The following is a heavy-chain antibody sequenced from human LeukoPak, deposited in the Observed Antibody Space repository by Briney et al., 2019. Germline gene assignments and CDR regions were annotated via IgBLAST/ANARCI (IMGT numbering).Heavy chain of an antibody. V-gene: IGHV3-49*04. D-gene: IGHD6-6*01. J-gene: IGHJ4*02. Sequence: GGSLRLSCTASGFTFGDYAMSWVRQAPGKGLEGVGFIRSKAYGGTTEYAASVKGRFTISRDDSKNIAYLQMNSLKTEDTAVYYCTRRFIAARFDYWGQGTLVTVSS. CDR1: GFTFGDYA. CDR3: TRRFIAARFDY. CDR2: IRSKAYGGTT.